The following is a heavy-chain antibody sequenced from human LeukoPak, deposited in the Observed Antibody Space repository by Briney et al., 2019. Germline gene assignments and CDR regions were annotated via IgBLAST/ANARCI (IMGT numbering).Heavy chain of an antibody. J-gene: IGHJ4*02. CDR1: GGSFSGYY. CDR3: ARATEDTAMVTYDY. CDR2: INHSGST. D-gene: IGHD5-18*01. Sequence: SETLSLTCAVYGGSFSGYYWSWIRQPPGKGLEWIGEINHSGSTNYNPSLKSRVTISVDTSKNQFSLKLSSVTAADTAVYYCARATEDTAMVTYDYWGQGALVTVSS. V-gene: IGHV4-34*01.